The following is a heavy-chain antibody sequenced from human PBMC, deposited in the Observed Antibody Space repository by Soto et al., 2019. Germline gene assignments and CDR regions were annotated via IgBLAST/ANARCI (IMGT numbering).Heavy chain of an antibody. V-gene: IGHV1-2*04. CDR1: GYTFTGYY. CDR2: INPNSGGT. CDR3: ARETCSGGSRYSQRLHDAFDI. D-gene: IGHD2-15*01. J-gene: IGHJ3*02. Sequence: QVQLVQSGAEVKKPGASVKVSCKASGYTFTGYYMHWVRQAPGQGLEWMGWINPNSGGTNYAQKFQGWVTMTRDTSISTAYMELSKLRSDDTAVYYCARETCSGGSRYSQRLHDAFDIWGQGTMVTVSS.